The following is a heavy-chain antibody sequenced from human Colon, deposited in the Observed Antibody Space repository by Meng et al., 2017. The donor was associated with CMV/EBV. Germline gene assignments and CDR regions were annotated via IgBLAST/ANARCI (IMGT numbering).Heavy chain of an antibody. V-gene: IGHV4-30-4*01. CDR1: GGSISGGDDD. CDR2: ISDRGNS. D-gene: IGHD3-22*01. CDR3: ARGRRLIYDY. Sequence: SETLSLTCSVSGGSISGGDDDWTWIRYFPEKGLEWLGYISDRGNSRYNPSLESRIAMFTDTTRNQFSLQLTSVTAADTAVYYCARGRRLIYDYWGQGALVTVSS. J-gene: IGHJ4*02.